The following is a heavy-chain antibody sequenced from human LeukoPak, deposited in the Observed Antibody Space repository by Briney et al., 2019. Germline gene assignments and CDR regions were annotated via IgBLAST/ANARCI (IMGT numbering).Heavy chain of an antibody. J-gene: IGHJ4*02. CDR3: ARSHPIAAARYYFDY. Sequence: PSETLSLTCTVSGYSISSGYYWAWIRQPPGKGLEWIGSIYHSGSTYYNPSLKSRVTISVDTSKNQFSLKLSSVTAADTAVYYCARSHPIAAARYYFDYWGQGTLVTVSS. V-gene: IGHV4-38-2*02. CDR2: IYHSGST. D-gene: IGHD6-13*01. CDR1: GYSISSGYY.